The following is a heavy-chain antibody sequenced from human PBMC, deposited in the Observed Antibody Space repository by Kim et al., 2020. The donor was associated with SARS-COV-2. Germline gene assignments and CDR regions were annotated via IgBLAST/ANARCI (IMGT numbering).Heavy chain of an antibody. CDR2: K. J-gene: IGHJ4*02. V-gene: IGHV3-7*01. CDR3: ARDDPAVADFDS. Sequence: KEYADSVEGQFSIFRDNAKNSLFLQMNCLKAEDTAVYYCARDDPAVADFDSWGQGTLVTISS. D-gene: IGHD2-15*01.